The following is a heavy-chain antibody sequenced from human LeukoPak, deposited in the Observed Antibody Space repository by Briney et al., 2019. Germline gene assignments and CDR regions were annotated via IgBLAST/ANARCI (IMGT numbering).Heavy chain of an antibody. CDR3: ARGLYYGSGQYYFDY. Sequence: GGSLRHSCAASGFTFSSSYMHWVRQAPGKGLEYVSAISPSGDSTYYTNSVKGRFTISRDNSKNTLFLQMGSLTAEDMAVYYCARGLYYGSGQYYFDYWGQGTLVTVSS. CDR1: GFTFSSSY. V-gene: IGHV3-64*01. D-gene: IGHD3-10*01. CDR2: ISPSGDST. J-gene: IGHJ4*02.